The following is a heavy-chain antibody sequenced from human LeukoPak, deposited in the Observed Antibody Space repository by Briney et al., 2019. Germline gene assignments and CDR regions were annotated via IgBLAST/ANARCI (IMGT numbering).Heavy chain of an antibody. V-gene: IGHV4-34*01. CDR1: GGSFSGHY. D-gene: IGHD2-15*01. CDR3: AGEPGYCSGGSCYGGWFDP. CDR2: INHSGST. Sequence: SETLSLTCAVYGGSFSGHYWSWIRQPPGKGLEWIGEINHSGSTIYNPSLKSRVTISVDTSKNQLSLNLSYVTAADTAVYYCAGEPGYCSGGSCYGGWFDPWGQGTLVTVSS. J-gene: IGHJ5*02.